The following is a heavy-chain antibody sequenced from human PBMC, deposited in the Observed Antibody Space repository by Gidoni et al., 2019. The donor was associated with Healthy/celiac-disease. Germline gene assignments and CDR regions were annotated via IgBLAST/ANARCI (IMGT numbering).Heavy chain of an antibody. V-gene: IGHV3-21*01. J-gene: IGHJ4*02. CDR2: ISSSSSYI. CDR3: ASRDTVRGVLKYYFDY. Sequence: EVQLVESGGGLVKPGGSLRLYCAASGFTFSSYSMNWVRQAPGKGLEWVSSISSSSSYIYYADSVKGRFTISRDNAKNSLYLQMNSLRAEDTAVYYCASRDTVRGVLKYYFDYWGQGTLVTVSS. D-gene: IGHD3-10*01. CDR1: GFTFSSYS.